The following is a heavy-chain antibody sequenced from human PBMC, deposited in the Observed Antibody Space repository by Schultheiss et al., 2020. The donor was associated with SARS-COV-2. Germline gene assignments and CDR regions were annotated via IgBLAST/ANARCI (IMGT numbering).Heavy chain of an antibody. Sequence: ASVKVSCKASGYTFTGYYMHWVRQAPGQGLEWMGWINPNSGGTNYAQKFQGWVTMTRDTSISTAYMELSRLRSDDTAVYYCARDVTTVTTRDYYYYGMDVWGQGTTVTVSS. CDR1: GYTFTGYY. D-gene: IGHD4-11*01. J-gene: IGHJ6*02. V-gene: IGHV1-2*04. CDR2: INPNSGGT. CDR3: ARDVTTVTTRDYYYYGMDV.